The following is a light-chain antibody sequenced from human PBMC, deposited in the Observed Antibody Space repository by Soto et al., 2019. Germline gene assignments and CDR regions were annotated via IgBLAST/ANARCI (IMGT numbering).Light chain of an antibody. CDR3: SSYTSSTTHV. CDR2: EVS. J-gene: IGLJ1*01. CDR1: SSDVGGYNY. Sequence: QSALTQPASVSGSPGQSITISCTGTSSDVGGYNYVSWYQQHPGKAPKLMIYEVSNRPSGVSNRFSGSKSGNTASLTISGLQAEDEADYSCSSYTSSTTHVFGTATKLTVL. V-gene: IGLV2-14*01.